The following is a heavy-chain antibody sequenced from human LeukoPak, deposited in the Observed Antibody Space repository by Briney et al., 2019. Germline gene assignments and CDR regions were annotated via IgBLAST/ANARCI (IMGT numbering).Heavy chain of an antibody. Sequence: GSLRLSRAASGFSVSSIYMSWVRQAPGKGLEWVSVIFSGGSTYYADSVRGRFTISRDNSKNTLYLQMNSLRVEDTAVYYCARDMGFGDLMGYWGQGTLVTVSS. J-gene: IGHJ4*02. CDR1: GFSVSSIY. CDR2: IFSGGST. CDR3: ARDMGFGDLMGY. D-gene: IGHD3-10*01. V-gene: IGHV3-53*01.